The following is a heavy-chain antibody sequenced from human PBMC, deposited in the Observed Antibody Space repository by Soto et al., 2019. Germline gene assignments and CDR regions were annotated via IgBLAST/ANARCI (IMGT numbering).Heavy chain of an antibody. J-gene: IGHJ5*02. CDR2: ISGSGGST. CDR3: AKVKLAYCGGDCYSKWFDT. Sequence: GGSLRLSCAASGFTFSSYAMSWVRQAPGKGLEWVSAISGSGGSTYYADSVKGRFTISRDNSKNTLYLQMNSLRAEDTAVYYCAKVKLAYCGGDCYSKWFDTWGQGTLVTVSS. CDR1: GFTFSSYA. D-gene: IGHD2-21*02. V-gene: IGHV3-23*01.